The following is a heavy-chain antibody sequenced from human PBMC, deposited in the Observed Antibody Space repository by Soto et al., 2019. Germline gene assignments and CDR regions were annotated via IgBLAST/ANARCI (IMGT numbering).Heavy chain of an antibody. D-gene: IGHD2-15*01. CDR3: AREENCSGGTCYSEYFHR. V-gene: IGHV1-46*01. CDR2: VNPSGGST. CDR1: GYTFTSYY. Sequence: GASVKVSCKASGYTFTSYYMRWVRQAPGQGLEWMGVVNPSGGSTKYAQNFQGRVTMTRDTSTTTIYMELSSLRSDDTAIYYCAREENCSGGTCYSEYFHRWGQGTLVTVSS. J-gene: IGHJ1*01.